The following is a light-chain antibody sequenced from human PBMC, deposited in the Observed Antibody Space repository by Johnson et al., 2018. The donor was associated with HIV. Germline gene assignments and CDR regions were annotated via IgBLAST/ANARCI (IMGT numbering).Light chain of an antibody. V-gene: IGLV1-51*01. J-gene: IGLJ1*01. Sequence: QSVLTQPPSVSAAPGQKVTISCSGSSSNIGHNSVSWYQQFPGTAPKLLIYDNNKRPSGIPDRFSGSKSGTSATLGITGLQTGDEADYYCGTWDSSLSASYVFGTGTKVTVL. CDR1: SSNIGHNS. CDR3: GTWDSSLSASYV. CDR2: DNN.